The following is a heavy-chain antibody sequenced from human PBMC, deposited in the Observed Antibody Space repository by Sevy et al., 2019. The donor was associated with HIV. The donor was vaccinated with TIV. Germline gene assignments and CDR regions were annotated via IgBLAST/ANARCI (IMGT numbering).Heavy chain of an antibody. CDR1: GDSITSTNW. V-gene: IGHV4-4*02. J-gene: IGHJ3*02. CDR3: ARFTSYYDSRGGFDI. CDR2: IYHSGAT. D-gene: IGHD3-22*01. Sequence: SETLSLTCAVSGDSITSTNWWSWVRQSPEKGLEWVAEIYHSGATNYNPSLRSRVTVSVDKSKNNFSLRLSSVTAADTAVYYCARFTSYYDSRGGFDIWGQGTMVTVSS.